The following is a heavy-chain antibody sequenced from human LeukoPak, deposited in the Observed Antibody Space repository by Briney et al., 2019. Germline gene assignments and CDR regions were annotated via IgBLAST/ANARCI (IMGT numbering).Heavy chain of an antibody. CDR3: ARASITMVRGVINPMMTLCGAIDY. Sequence: SETLSLTCAVSGYSISSGYYWGWIRQPPGKGREWIGSIYHSGSTYYNPSLKSRVTISVDTSKNQFSLKLSSVTAADTAVYYCARASITMVRGVINPMMTLCGAIDYWGQGTLVTVSS. CDR1: GYSISSGYY. V-gene: IGHV4-38-2*01. J-gene: IGHJ4*02. CDR2: IYHSGST. D-gene: IGHD3-10*01.